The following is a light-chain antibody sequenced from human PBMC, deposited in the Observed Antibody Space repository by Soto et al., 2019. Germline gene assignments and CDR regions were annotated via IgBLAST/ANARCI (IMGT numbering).Light chain of an antibody. CDR1: QSVSSN. Sequence: EIVMTQSPATLSVFPGERATLSCRASQSVSSNLAWYQQKPGQAPRLLIYRASTRATGIPARFSGSGSGTELTLTNSSLQSEDFAVYYCKHYNNWPPWTFGQGTKVEIK. J-gene: IGKJ1*01. CDR2: RAS. V-gene: IGKV3-15*01. CDR3: KHYNNWPPWT.